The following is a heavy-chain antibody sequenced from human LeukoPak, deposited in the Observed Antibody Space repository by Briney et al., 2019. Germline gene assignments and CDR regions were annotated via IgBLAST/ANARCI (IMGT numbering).Heavy chain of an antibody. CDR2: IYYSGTT. CDR1: GASISNYY. D-gene: IGHD1-26*01. V-gene: IGHV4-59*08. CDR3: ARSGSYGGHFDN. Sequence: SETLSLTCTVSGASISNYYCSWIRQSLEKGLEWIGYIYYSGTTNYNPSLKSRVTISVDTSKNQFSLKLTSVTAADTAVYYCARSGSYGGHFDNWGQGTLVTVSS. J-gene: IGHJ4*02.